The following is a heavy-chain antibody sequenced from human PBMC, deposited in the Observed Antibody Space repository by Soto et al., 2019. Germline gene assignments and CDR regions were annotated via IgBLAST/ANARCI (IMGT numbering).Heavy chain of an antibody. D-gene: IGHD3-3*01. V-gene: IGHV2-5*01. Sequence: SGPTLVNPTQTLTLTCTFSGFSLSTSGGGVGGIRQPPGKALEWLALIYWNDDKRYSPSLKSRLTITKDTSKNQVVLTMTNMDPVDTATYYCAHSTIFGVVILPFDYWGQGTLVTVSS. J-gene: IGHJ4*02. CDR1: GFSLSTSGGG. CDR3: AHSTIFGVVILPFDY. CDR2: IYWNDDK.